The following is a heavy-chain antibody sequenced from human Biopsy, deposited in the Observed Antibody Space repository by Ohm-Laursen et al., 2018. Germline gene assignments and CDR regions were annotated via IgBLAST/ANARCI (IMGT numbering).Heavy chain of an antibody. CDR3: ARATNSTGWPYYYFYGMDV. CDR1: GGSISSDY. Sequence: SETLSLTCTVSGGSISSDYWSWIRQTPGKGLEWIGYTYYSGSTNYNPSLKSRVTISVDTSKNQFSLRLSSVTAADTAVYYCARATNSTGWPYYYFYGMDVWGQGTTVTVSS. CDR2: TYYSGST. J-gene: IGHJ6*02. D-gene: IGHD2/OR15-2a*01. V-gene: IGHV4-59*01.